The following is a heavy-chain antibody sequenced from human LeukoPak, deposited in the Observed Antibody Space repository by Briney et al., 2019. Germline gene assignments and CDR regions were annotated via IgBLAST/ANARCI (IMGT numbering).Heavy chain of an antibody. CDR3: AKPLLSSGSMPSY. CDR2: IRYDGSNK. J-gene: IGHJ4*02. V-gene: IGHV3-30*02. D-gene: IGHD3-10*01. CDR1: GFTFSSYG. Sequence: PGGSLRLSCAASGFTFSSYGMHWVRQAPGKGLEWVAFIRYDGSNKYYADSVKGRFTISRDNSKNTLYLQMNSLRAEDTAVYYCAKPLLSSGSMPSYWGQETLVTVSS.